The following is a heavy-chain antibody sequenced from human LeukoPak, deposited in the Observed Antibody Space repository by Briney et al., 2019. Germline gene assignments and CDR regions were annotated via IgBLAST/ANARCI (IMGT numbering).Heavy chain of an antibody. CDR1: GGSFIAYY. V-gene: IGHV4-34*01. D-gene: IGHD4-17*01. Sequence: SETLSLTCAIYGGSFIAYYWNWIRQSPGKGLEWIGEINHSGSTNYNPSLKSRVTMSVDTPKNQFSLNLSSVTAADTAVYYCASGVRGYGDNLWGQGTLVTVSS. CDR2: INHSGST. CDR3: ASGVRGYGDNL. J-gene: IGHJ5*02.